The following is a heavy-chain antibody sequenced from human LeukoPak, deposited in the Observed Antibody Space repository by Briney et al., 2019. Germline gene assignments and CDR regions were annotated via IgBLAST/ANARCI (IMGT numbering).Heavy chain of an antibody. Sequence: SETLSLTCAVSGGSISSSNWWSWVRQPPGKGLEWIGDYYHSGTTNYNPSLKSRVTIAVDKSKNQFSLKQSSVTAADTAVYYCARVGVVVVAARYYFDYWGQGTLVTVSS. D-gene: IGHD2-15*01. CDR1: GGSISSSNW. CDR3: ARVGVVVVAARYYFDY. CDR2: YYHSGTT. V-gene: IGHV4-4*02. J-gene: IGHJ4*02.